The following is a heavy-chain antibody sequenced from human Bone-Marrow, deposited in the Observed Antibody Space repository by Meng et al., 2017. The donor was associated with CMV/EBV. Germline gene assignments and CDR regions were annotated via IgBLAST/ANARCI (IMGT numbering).Heavy chain of an antibody. V-gene: IGHV4-34*01. CDR1: GGSFSGYY. D-gene: IGHD3-3*01. J-gene: IGHJ4*02. CDR3: ASTEYDFWSGYDY. CDR2: INHSGST. Sequence: SETLSLTCAVYGGSFSGYYWSWIRQPPGKGLEWIGEINHSGSTNYNPSLKSRVTISVDTSKNQFSLKLSSVTAADTAVYYCASTEYDFWSGYDYWAQGTLVTVSS.